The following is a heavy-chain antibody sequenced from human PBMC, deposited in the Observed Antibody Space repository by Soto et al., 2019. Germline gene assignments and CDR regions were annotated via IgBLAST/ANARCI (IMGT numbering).Heavy chain of an antibody. CDR2: IFHGGST. V-gene: IGHV4-4*02. Sequence: SETLSLTCAVSGASIRSNNWWSWVRQPPGKGLEWIGEIFHGGSTYYNPSLKTRLTISVDKSKNQFSLNLTSVTAADTAVYYCARVYSGSYSDSWGQGTLVTVSS. J-gene: IGHJ4*02. CDR1: GASIRSNNW. CDR3: ARVYSGSYSDS. D-gene: IGHD1-26*01.